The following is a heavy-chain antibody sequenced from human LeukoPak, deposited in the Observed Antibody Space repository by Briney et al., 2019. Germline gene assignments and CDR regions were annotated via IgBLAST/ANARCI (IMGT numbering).Heavy chain of an antibody. CDR2: IYTSGST. CDR1: GGPISSYY. V-gene: IGHV4-4*09. CDR3: ARRGVGAEGWFDP. J-gene: IGHJ5*02. Sequence: SETLSLTCTVSGGPISSYYWSWIRQPPGKGLEWIGYIYTSGSTNYNPSLKSRVTISVDTSKNQFSLKLSSVTAADTAVYYCARRGVGAEGWFDPWGQGTLVTVSS. D-gene: IGHD1-26*01.